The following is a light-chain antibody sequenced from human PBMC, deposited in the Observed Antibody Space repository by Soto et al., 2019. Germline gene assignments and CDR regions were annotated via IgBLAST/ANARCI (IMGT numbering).Light chain of an antibody. V-gene: IGKV3-11*01. Sequence: EIILTQSPDTLSLSPGERATLSCRASQNIYSNVAWYQQRPGQAPRLLIYQTSLRAAGIPARFSASGSGTDFTLTISDVQPEDFALYYCHQRQSWPRTFGQGTKVDIK. CDR2: QTS. CDR3: HQRQSWPRT. CDR1: QNIYSN. J-gene: IGKJ1*01.